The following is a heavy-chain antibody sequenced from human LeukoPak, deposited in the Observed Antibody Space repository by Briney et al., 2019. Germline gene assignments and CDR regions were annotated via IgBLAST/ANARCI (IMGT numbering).Heavy chain of an antibody. J-gene: IGHJ4*02. V-gene: IGHV3-64D*09. D-gene: IGHD4-17*01. CDR3: VKDDYGAGY. Sequence: GGSLRLSCSAFGFTFSNYAMHWVRQAPGKGLEYLSGISYDGGSTYYADSVKGRFTISRDNSKNTLYLQMSSLRVEDTAVYYCVKDDYGAGYWGQGTLVSVSS. CDR2: ISYDGGST. CDR1: GFTFSNYA.